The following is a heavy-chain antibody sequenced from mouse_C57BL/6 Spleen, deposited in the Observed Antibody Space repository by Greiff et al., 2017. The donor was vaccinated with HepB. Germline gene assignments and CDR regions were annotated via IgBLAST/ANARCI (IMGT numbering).Heavy chain of an antibody. D-gene: IGHD4-1*01. CDR3: ARWGLTGSGTLDY. J-gene: IGHJ2*01. CDR1: GYTFTDYY. Sequence: VQLQQSGPELVKPGASVKISCKASGYTFTDYYMNWVKQSHGKSLEWIGDINPNTGGTSYNQKFKGKATLTVDKSSSTAYMELRSLTSEDSAVYYCARWGLTGSGTLDYWGQGTTLTVSS. V-gene: IGHV1-26*01. CDR2: INPNTGGT.